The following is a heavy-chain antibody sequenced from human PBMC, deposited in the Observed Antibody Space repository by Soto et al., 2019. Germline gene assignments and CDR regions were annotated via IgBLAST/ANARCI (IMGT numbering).Heavy chain of an antibody. Sequence: ASVKVSCKASGGTFSSYAISWVRRAPGQGLEWMGGIIPIFGTANYAQKFQGRVTITADESTSTAYMELSSLRSEDTAVYYCARDPLHYGSGSAIPPFDYWGQGTLVTVSS. J-gene: IGHJ4*02. CDR2: IIPIFGTA. CDR3: ARDPLHYGSGSAIPPFDY. V-gene: IGHV1-69*13. D-gene: IGHD3-10*01. CDR1: GGTFSSYA.